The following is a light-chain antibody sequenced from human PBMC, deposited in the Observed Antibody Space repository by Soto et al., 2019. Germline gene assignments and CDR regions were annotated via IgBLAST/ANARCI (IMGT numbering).Light chain of an antibody. CDR1: SSNIGNNY. CDR3: ATWDRSLSVGV. V-gene: IGLV1-51*01. J-gene: IGLJ2*01. Sequence: QSALTQPPSVSAAPGQKVTISCYGSSSNIGNNYVFWYQQLPGTAPKLLIYDNDKRPSGIPDRFSGSKSGTSATLGITGLQTGDEADYYCATWDRSLSVGVFGGGTKVTVL. CDR2: DND.